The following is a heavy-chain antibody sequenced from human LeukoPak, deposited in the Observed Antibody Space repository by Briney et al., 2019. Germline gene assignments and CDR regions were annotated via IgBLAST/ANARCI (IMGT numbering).Heavy chain of an antibody. CDR3: ARHLSGITGYTYGRGIDY. J-gene: IGHJ4*02. Sequence: GGSLRLSCAASGFTFSSHYMSWVRQAPGKGLEWVANIKKDGSEKYYVDSVKGRFTISRGNAKTSLYLQMNSLRAEDTGVYYCARHLSGITGYTYGRGIDYWGQGTLVTVSS. V-gene: IGHV3-7*01. CDR1: GFTFSSHY. CDR2: IKKDGSEK. D-gene: IGHD5-18*01.